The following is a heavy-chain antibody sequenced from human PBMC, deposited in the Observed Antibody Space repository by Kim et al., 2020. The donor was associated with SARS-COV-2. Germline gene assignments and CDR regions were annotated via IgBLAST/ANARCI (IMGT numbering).Heavy chain of an antibody. CDR3: ARVDLSPEKYYGMDV. CDR1: GYTFTSYG. J-gene: IGHJ6*02. D-gene: IGHD2-2*03. CDR2: ISAYNGNT. Sequence: ASVKVSCKASGYTFTSYGISWVRQAPGQGLEWMGWISAYNGNTNYAQKLQGRVTMTTDTSTSTAYMELRSLRSDDTAVYYCARVDLSPEKYYGMDVWGQGTTVTVSS. V-gene: IGHV1-18*01.